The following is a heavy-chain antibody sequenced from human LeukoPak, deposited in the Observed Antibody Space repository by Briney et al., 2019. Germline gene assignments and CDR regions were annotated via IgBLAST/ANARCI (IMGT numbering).Heavy chain of an antibody. J-gene: IGHJ5*02. D-gene: IGHD3-3*01. Sequence: PSETLSLTCTVSGGSISSNFWSWIRQPPGKGLEWIGYIYYSGSTNYNPSLKSRVTISVGTSKTQFSLKLSSVTAADTAVYCCARVYGGGDGWFDPWGQGILVTVSS. CDR2: IYYSGST. V-gene: IGHV4-59*01. CDR3: ARVYGGGDGWFDP. CDR1: GGSISSNF.